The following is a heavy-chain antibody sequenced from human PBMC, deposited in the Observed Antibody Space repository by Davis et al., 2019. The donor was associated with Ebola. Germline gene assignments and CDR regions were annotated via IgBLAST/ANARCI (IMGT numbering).Heavy chain of an antibody. D-gene: IGHD1-26*01. V-gene: IGHV3-7*03. J-gene: IGHJ4*02. CDR1: GFTFSSHW. Sequence: GESLKISCVASGFTFSSHWMSWVRHAPGKGLEWVAHIKGDGSETYYVDSVKGRFTISRDKARNSMYLQMNSLRPEDTAFYYCVTWYSTTFNRWGQGTLVTVSS. CDR2: IKGDGSET. CDR3: VTWYSTTFNR.